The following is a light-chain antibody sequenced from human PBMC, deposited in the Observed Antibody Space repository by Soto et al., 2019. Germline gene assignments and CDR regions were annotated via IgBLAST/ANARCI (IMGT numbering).Light chain of an antibody. V-gene: IGLV2-14*01. CDR3: SSFTSSTTLTV. CDR1: SSDVGGYNY. CDR2: DVS. Sequence: QSVLTQPASVSGSPGQSITISCTGTSSDVGGYNYVSWYQQHPGKVPKLMIYDVSNRPSGVSNRFSGSKSGNTASLTISGLQAEDEADYYCSSFTSSTTLTVFGGGTQLTVL. J-gene: IGLJ2*01.